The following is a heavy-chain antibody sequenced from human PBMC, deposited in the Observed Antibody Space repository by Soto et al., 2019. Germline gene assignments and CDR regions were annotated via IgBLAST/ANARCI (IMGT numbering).Heavy chain of an antibody. Sequence: GGSLRLSCAASGFTFSSYWMSWVRQAPGKGLEWVANKKQDGSEKYYVDSVKGRFTISRDNAKSSLYLQMNSLRAEDTAVYYCAVEYSGYGHPPYWGQGTLVTVSS. CDR3: AVEYSGYGHPPY. J-gene: IGHJ4*02. CDR2: KKQDGSEK. D-gene: IGHD5-12*01. V-gene: IGHV3-7*01. CDR1: GFTFSSYW.